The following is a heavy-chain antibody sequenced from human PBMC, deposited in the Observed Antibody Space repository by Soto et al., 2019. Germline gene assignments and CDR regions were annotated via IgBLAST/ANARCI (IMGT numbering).Heavy chain of an antibody. J-gene: IGHJ4*02. V-gene: IGHV3-74*01. CDR1: GFTFSNYW. Sequence: DVQLVESGGGLVQPGGSLRLSCGASGFTFSNYWMHWVRQAPGEGLVWVSRISGDGSFTRFADSVKGRFTISRDNAKNTMSLQMNSLRVDDTAVYYCARVGGGAGNFDYWGQGTLVTVSS. CDR2: ISGDGSFT. CDR3: ARVGGGAGNFDY. D-gene: IGHD2-21*01.